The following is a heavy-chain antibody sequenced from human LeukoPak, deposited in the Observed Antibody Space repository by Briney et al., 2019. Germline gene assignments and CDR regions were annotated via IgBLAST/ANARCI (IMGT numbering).Heavy chain of an antibody. CDR1: GFTFSNAW. J-gene: IGHJ4*02. CDR2: VKSKAVGETT. CDR3: ATCNGDCYFNF. V-gene: IGHV3-15*01. Sequence: GGSLRLSCAASGFTFSNAWMNWVRQAPGKGLEWVARVKSKAVGETTSYAAPVKGRFSISRDDSKDMVYLQMNSLETEDTAVYYCATCNGDCYFNFWGQGTLVTVSS. D-gene: IGHD2-21*02.